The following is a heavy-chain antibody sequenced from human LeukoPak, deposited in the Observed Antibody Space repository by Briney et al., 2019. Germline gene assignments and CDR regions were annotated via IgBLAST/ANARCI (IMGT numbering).Heavy chain of an antibody. J-gene: IGHJ5*02. CDR3: ARGAAVAGT. Sequence: SETLSLTCTVSGGSISSGDYYWSWIRQPPGKGLEWIGYIYHSGSTYYNPSLKSRVSISIDTSKNQFSLRLSSVTAADTAVYYCARGAAVAGTWGQGTLVTVSS. CDR1: GGSISSGDYY. CDR2: IYHSGST. D-gene: IGHD6-19*01. V-gene: IGHV4-30-4*02.